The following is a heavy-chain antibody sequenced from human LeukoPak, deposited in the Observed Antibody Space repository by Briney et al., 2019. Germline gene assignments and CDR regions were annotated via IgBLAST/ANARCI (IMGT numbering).Heavy chain of an antibody. V-gene: IGHV1-2*02. D-gene: IGHD4-11*01. J-gene: IGHJ6*03. CDR1: GYTFTGYY. CDR3: ARDRYSNSAYGPRYYYYYMDV. Sequence: ASVKVSCKASGYTFTGYYMHWVRQAPGQGLEWMGWINPNSGGTNYAQKFQGRVTMTRDTSISTAYMELRSLRSDDTAVYYCARDRYSNSAYGPRYYYYYMDVWGKGTTVTVSS. CDR2: INPNSGGT.